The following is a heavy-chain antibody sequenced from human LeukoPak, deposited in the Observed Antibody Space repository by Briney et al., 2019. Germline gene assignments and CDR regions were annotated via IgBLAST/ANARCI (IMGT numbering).Heavy chain of an antibody. CDR1: GGTFSSYA. CDR3: AGTPRPQLERLRGDY. D-gene: IGHD1-1*01. CDR2: IIPILGIA. V-gene: IGHV1-69*04. Sequence: GSSVKVSCKASGGTFSSYAISWVRQAPGQGLEWMGRIIPILGIANYAQKFQGRVTITADKSTSTAYMELSSLRSEDTAVYYCAGTPRPQLERLRGDYWGQGTLVTVSS. J-gene: IGHJ4*02.